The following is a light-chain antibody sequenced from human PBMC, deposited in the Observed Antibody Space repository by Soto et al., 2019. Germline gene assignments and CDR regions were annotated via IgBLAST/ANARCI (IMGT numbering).Light chain of an antibody. V-gene: IGKV1-39*01. CDR3: QQSYSTPPT. CDR2: AAS. J-gene: IGKJ1*01. Sequence: DIQMTQSPSTLPASVGDRVTITCRASQSISSYLNWYQQKPGKAPKLLIYAASSLQSGVPSRFSGSGSGTDFTLTISSLQPEDFATYYCQQSYSTPPTFGQGTKVAIK. CDR1: QSISSY.